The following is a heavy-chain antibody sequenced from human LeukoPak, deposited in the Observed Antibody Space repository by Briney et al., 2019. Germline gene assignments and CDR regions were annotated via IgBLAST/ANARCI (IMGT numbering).Heavy chain of an antibody. V-gene: IGHV4-59*08. CDR1: GDSISRYY. J-gene: IGHJ6*02. CDR2: VYNSGGT. Sequence: SETLSLTCIISGDSISRYYWSWIRQPPGKGLEWIGYVYNSGGTDYNPSLKSRLTISADMSKNLFSLKLRSVTAADTAVYYCASHCGTTDCYSYYAMDVWGQGTTVIV. CDR3: ASHCGTTDCYSYYAMDV. D-gene: IGHD2-21*01.